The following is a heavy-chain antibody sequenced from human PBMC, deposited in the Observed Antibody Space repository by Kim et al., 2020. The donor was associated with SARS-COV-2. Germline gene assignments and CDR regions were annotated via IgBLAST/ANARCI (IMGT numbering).Heavy chain of an antibody. J-gene: IGHJ6*02. CDR3: ARGGSVYYYGMDV. V-gene: IGHV1-46*01. Sequence: YAQKFQGRVTMTRDTSTSTVYMELSSLRSEDTAVYYCARGGSVYYYGMDVWGQGTTVTVSS. D-gene: IGHD3-10*01.